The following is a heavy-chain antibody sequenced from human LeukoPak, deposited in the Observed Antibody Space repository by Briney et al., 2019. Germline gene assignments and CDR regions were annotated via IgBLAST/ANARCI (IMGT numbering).Heavy chain of an antibody. D-gene: IGHD3-10*01. J-gene: IGHJ4*02. CDR3: ARDFRANYGSGSYFSY. CDR1: GGSMSSSNW. Sequence: SGTLSLTCAVSGGSMSSSNWWSWVRQPPGQGLERIGEIYRNGRTNYHPSLKSPVTISVDKSKNHFSLKLSSVTAADTAVYYCARDFRANYGSGSYFSYWGQGTLLTVSS. V-gene: IGHV4-4*02. CDR2: IYRNGRT.